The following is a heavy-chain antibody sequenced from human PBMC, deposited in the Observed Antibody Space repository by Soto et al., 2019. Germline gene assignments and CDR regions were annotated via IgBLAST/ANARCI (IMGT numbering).Heavy chain of an antibody. CDR3: ARQIYDSDTDPNFQYYFDS. V-gene: IGHV5-10-1*01. CDR1: EYSFAGYW. J-gene: IGHJ4*02. D-gene: IGHD3-22*01. CDR2: IDPSDSQT. Sequence: PGESLKISCKGSEYSFAGYWITWVRQKPGKGLEWMGRIDPSDSQTYYSPSFRGHVTISGTKSITTVFLQWSSLRASDTAMYYCARQIYDSDTDPNFQYYFDSWGQGTPVTVSS.